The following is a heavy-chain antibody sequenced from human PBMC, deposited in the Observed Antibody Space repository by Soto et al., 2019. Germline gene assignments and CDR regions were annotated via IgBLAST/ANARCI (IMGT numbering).Heavy chain of an antibody. CDR3: VPHGGVPYYQDF. Sequence: SETVSLTCAVSGGSLSSSTWWSWVRQPPGKALEWLGEIYYSGSTKYNPSLNSRVSISADQSKNDFSLRLNYVTAADPALYYCVPHGGVPYYQDFWGAGNLITVSS. D-gene: IGHD1-26*01. V-gene: IGHV4-4*02. J-gene: IGHJ4*02. CDR2: IYYSGST. CDR1: GGSLSSSTW.